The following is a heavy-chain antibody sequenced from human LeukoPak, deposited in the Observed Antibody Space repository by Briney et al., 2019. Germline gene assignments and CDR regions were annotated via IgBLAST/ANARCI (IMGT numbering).Heavy chain of an antibody. J-gene: IGHJ2*01. Sequence: GGSLRLSCAASGFTFSDAWMSWVRQAPGKGLEWVGRIKSKTDGGTTDYAAPVKGRFTISRDDSKNTLYLQMNSLKTEDTAVYYCTGSPIVVVVAATYWYFDLWGRGTLVTVSS. D-gene: IGHD2-15*01. CDR1: GFTFSDAW. CDR3: TGSPIVVVVAATYWYFDL. V-gene: IGHV3-15*01. CDR2: IKSKTDGGTT.